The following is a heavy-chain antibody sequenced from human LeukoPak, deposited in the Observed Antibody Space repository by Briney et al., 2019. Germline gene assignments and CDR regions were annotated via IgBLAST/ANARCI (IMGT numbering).Heavy chain of an antibody. D-gene: IGHD2-21*02. CDR3: ATKKTPLYCGGDCYSGLGWFDP. CDR2: ISSKNGDT. J-gene: IGHJ5*02. CDR1: GYTFTGYH. Sequence: GASVKVSCKASGYTFTGYHIHWVRQAPGQGLEWMGWISSKNGDTRFAQKFQGRVTMTRDTSISTAYMELSSLISDDTAVYYCATKKTPLYCGGDCYSGLGWFDPWGQGTLITSST. V-gene: IGHV1-2*02.